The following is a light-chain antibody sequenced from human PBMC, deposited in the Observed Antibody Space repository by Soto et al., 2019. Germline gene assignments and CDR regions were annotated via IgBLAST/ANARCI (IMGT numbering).Light chain of an antibody. J-gene: IGLJ2*01. CDR3: AAWDDSLNGVV. V-gene: IGLV1-44*01. CDR1: SSNIGGNT. Sequence: QSVLTQPPSASGTPGQRVIISCSGSSSNIGGNTVNWYQQLPGTAPKLLIYTNDQRPSGVPDRFSGSKSDTSASLAISGLQSEDEADYYCAAWDDSLNGVVFGGGTKLTVL. CDR2: TND.